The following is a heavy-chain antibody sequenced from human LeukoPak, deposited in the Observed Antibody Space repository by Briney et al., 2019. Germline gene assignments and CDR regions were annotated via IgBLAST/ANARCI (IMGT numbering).Heavy chain of an antibody. CDR3: AELGITMIGGV. J-gene: IGHJ6*04. CDR2: ISSSSSYI. CDR1: GFTFTSYT. D-gene: IGHD3-10*02. Sequence: GGSLRLSCAASGFTFTSYTMNWVRQAPGKGLEWVSSISSSSSYIYYADSVKGRFTISRDNAKNSLYLQMNSLRAEDTAVYYCAELGITMIGGVWGKGTTVTISS. V-gene: IGHV3-21*01.